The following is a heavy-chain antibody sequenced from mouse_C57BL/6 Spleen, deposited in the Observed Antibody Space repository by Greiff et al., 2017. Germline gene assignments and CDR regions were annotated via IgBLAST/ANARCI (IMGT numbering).Heavy chain of an antibody. CDR2: IYPGSGST. CDR3: ARGRASYFDY. D-gene: IGHD3-3*01. J-gene: IGHJ2*01. V-gene: IGHV1-55*01. CDR1: GYTFTSYW. Sequence: QVQLKQSGAELVKPGASVKMSCKASGYTFTSYWITWVKQRPGQGLEWIGDIYPGSGSTNYNEKFKSKATLTVDTSSSTAYMQLSSLTSEDSAVYYCARGRASYFDYWGQGTTLTVSS.